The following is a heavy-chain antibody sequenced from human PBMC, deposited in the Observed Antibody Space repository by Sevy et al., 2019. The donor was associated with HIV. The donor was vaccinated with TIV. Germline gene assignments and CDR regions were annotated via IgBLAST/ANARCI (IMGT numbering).Heavy chain of an antibody. D-gene: IGHD1-1*01. J-gene: IGHJ6*02. V-gene: IGHV5-51*01. Sequence: GESLKISCKGSGYRFTDYWIVWVRQMPGKGLEWMGIIYPGESDTTYSPSFQGQVTISVDKSISTAYLQWRSLKASDTAIFYCARGARGTLPSYYYYPMDVWGQGTTVTVSS. CDR2: IYPGESDT. CDR3: ARGARGTLPSYYYYPMDV. CDR1: GYRFTDYW.